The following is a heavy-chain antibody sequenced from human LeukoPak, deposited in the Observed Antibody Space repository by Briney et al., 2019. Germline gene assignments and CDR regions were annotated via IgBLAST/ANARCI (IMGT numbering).Heavy chain of an antibody. V-gene: IGHV3-23*01. CDR2: IGGSGTRT. J-gene: IGHJ4*02. CDR3: AKDSGWILFDD. CDR1: GFTFSSYS. D-gene: IGHD2-2*03. Sequence: PGGSLRLSCAASGFTFSSYSMNWVRQAPGKGLEWVSGIGGSGTRTYYADSVKGRFTIPRDKSKNTPYLQMNSLRDEDTAVYYCAKDSGWILFDDWGQGTLVTVSS.